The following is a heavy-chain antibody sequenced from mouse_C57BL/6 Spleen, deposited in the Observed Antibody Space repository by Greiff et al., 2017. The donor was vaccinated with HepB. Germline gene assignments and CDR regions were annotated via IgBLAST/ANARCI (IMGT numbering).Heavy chain of an antibody. Sequence: EVQLQQSGAELVRPGASVKLSCTASGFNIKDDYMHWVKQRPEQGLEWIGWIDHENGDTEYASKFQGKATITADTSSNTAYLQLSSLTSEDTAVYYCTTGDGYYPYYFDYWVQGTTLTVSS. V-gene: IGHV14-4*01. D-gene: IGHD2-3*01. CDR2: IDHENGDT. CDR1: GFNIKDDY. CDR3: TTGDGYYPYYFDY. J-gene: IGHJ2*01.